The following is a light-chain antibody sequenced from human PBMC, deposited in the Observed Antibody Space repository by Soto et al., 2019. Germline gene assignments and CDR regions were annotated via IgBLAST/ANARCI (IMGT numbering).Light chain of an antibody. V-gene: IGKV1-5*01. Sequence: DVRLTQSPSSLSASVGDRVTITCRANQSISFFLSWYQQRPGRAPKLLIYGASNLLSGVPSRFSGSRSGTEFTLVISSLQVDDFATYYCQQYNSYSRTFGQGTMVDI. CDR2: GAS. CDR1: QSISFF. CDR3: QQYNSYSRT. J-gene: IGKJ1*01.